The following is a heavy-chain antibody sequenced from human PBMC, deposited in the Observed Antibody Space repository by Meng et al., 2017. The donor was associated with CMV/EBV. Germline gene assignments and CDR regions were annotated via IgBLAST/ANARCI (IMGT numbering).Heavy chain of an antibody. CDR1: GSLSSSSYY. V-gene: IGHV4-39*01. Sequence: GSLSSSSYYWGWIRQPPGKGLEWIGSIYYSGSTYYNPSLKSRVTISVDTSKNQFSLKLSSVTAADTAVYYCARIPRIAAAGTGWFDPWGQGTLVTVSS. CDR2: IYYSGST. CDR3: ARIPRIAAAGTGWFDP. D-gene: IGHD6-13*01. J-gene: IGHJ5*02.